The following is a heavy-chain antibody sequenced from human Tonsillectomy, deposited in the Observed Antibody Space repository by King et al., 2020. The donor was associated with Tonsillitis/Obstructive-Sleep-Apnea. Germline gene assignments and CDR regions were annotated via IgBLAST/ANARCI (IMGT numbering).Heavy chain of an antibody. J-gene: IGHJ6*02. CDR3: ARHDGSGSYESGGMDV. Sequence: QLVQSGAEVKKPGESLRISCKGSGYSFTTYWISWVRQMPGKGLEWMGRIDARDSYSNYSPSFQGHVTISADKSISTAYLQWSSLKASDTAMYYCARHDGSGSYESGGMDVWGQGTTVTVSS. V-gene: IGHV5-10-1*03. CDR2: IDARDSYS. CDR1: GYSFTTYW. D-gene: IGHD3-10*01.